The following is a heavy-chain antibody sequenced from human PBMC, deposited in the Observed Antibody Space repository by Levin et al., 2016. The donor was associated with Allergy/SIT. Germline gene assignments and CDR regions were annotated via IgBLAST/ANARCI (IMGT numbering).Heavy chain of an antibody. V-gene: IGHV3-21*01. Sequence: VRQAPGKGLEWVSSISSSSSYIYYADSVKGRFTISRDNAKNSLYLQMNSLRAEDTAVYYCARDPHRPNFDWLAQWYYYYGMDVWGQGTTVTVSS. D-gene: IGHD3-9*01. CDR2: ISSSSSYI. J-gene: IGHJ6*02. CDR3: ARDPHRPNFDWLAQWYYYYGMDV.